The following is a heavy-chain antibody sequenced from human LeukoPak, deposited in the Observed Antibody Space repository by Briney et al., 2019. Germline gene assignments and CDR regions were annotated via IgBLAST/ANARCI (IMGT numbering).Heavy chain of an antibody. CDR3: ARDQRGLYYYDSSGYFDY. J-gene: IGHJ4*02. CDR1: GFTFSSYS. D-gene: IGHD3-22*01. CDR2: ISSSSSTI. V-gene: IGHV3-48*01. Sequence: PGGSLRLSCAASGFTFSSYSMNWVRQAPGKGLEWVSYISSSSSTIYYADSVKGRFTISRDNAKNSLYLQMNSLRAEDTAVYYCARDQRGLYYYDSSGYFDYWGQGTLVTVSS.